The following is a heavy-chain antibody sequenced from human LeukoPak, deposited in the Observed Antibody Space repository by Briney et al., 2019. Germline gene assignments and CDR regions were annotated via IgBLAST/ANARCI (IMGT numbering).Heavy chain of an antibody. CDR2: IYYSGST. CDR1: GGSFSGYY. CDR3: ARAGGMGDFWSGYYHQNWFDP. D-gene: IGHD3-3*01. Sequence: SETLSLTCAVYGGSFSGYYWSWIRQHPGKGLEWIGYIYYSGSTYYNPSLKSRVTISVDTSKNQFSLKLSSVTAADTAVYYCARAGGMGDFWSGYYHQNWFDPWGQGTLVTVSS. V-gene: IGHV4-31*11. J-gene: IGHJ5*02.